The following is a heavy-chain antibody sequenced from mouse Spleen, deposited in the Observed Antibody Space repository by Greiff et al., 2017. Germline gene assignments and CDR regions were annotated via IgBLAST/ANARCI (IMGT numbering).Heavy chain of an antibody. Sequence: EVKLMESGGGLVKLGGSLKLSCAASGFTFSSYAMSWVRQTPEKRLEWVATISSGGGNTYYPDSVKGRFTISRDNAKNTLYLQMSSLKSEDTAMYYCARRDGPFDYWGQGTTLTVSS. CDR3: ARRDGPFDY. V-gene: IGHV5-9*04. CDR1: GFTFSSYA. J-gene: IGHJ2*01. CDR2: ISSGGGNT. D-gene: IGHD2-3*01.